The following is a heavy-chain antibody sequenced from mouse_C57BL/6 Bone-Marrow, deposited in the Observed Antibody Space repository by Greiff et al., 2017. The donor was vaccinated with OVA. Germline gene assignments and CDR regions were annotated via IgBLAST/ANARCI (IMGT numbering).Heavy chain of an antibody. CDR3: AREGAAQVFDY. V-gene: IGHV1-52*01. CDR1: GYTFTSYW. D-gene: IGHD3-2*02. Sequence: QVHVKQPGAELVRPGSSVKLSCKASGYTFTSYWMHWVKQRPIQGLEWIGNIDPSDSETHYTHKFKDKATLTVDKASSTTYMQLSSLTDEDSAVYYSAREGAAQVFDYWGQGTTRTVSS. J-gene: IGHJ2*01. CDR2: IDPSDSET.